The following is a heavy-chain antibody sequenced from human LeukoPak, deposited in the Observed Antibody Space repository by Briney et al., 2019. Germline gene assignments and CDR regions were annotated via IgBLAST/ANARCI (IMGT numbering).Heavy chain of an antibody. CDR2: MNPNSGNT. CDR1: GYTFTSYD. J-gene: IGHJ4*02. CDR3: ARIEPYDSSGYRY. Sequence: GASVKVSCKASGYTFTSYDINWVRQATGQGLEWVGWMNPNSGNTGYAQKFQGRVTITTDESTSTAYMELSSLRSEDTAVYYCARIEPYDSSGYRYWGQGTLVTVSS. V-gene: IGHV1-8*01. D-gene: IGHD3-22*01.